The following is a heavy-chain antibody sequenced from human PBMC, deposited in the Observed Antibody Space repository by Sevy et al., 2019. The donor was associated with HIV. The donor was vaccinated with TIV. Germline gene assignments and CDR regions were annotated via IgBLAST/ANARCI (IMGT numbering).Heavy chain of an antibody. CDR3: AKRGNGWYELDY. CDR1: GFPFSSYA. V-gene: IGHV3-23*01. CDR2: VSSTRETE. J-gene: IGHJ4*02. D-gene: IGHD6-19*01. Sequence: GGSLRLSCAASGFPFSSYAMDWVRQAPGKGLEWVSIVSSTRETEYYADSVKGRFTISRDHSKNTVFLQMNSLRGEDTAVYYCAKRGNGWYELDYWGLGTLVTVSS.